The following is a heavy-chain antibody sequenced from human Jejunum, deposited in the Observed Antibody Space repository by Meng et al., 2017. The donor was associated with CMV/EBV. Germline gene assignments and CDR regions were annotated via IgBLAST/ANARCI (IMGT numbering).Heavy chain of an antibody. J-gene: IGHJ3*02. V-gene: IGHV3-49*03. CDR1: GFPLADYA. CDR2: IRTKGGTA. Sequence: SGFPLADYAMSWLRRATGEGLECVGFIRTKGGTAEYAAPVKGRVTISRDDSKSIAYLQINSLKTEDTATYYCTLFRKWEHAFDIWGQGTMVTVSS. CDR3: TLFRKWEHAFDI. D-gene: IGHD1-26*01.